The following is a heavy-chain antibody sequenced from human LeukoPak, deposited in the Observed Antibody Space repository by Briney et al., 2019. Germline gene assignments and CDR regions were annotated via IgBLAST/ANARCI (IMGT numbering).Heavy chain of an antibody. V-gene: IGHV3-7*01. CDR2: IKQDGSEK. CDR1: GFTFANYW. J-gene: IGHJ4*02. CDR3: ARDGRDGQNDF. Sequence: GGSLRLSCAASGFTFANYWMSWVRQAPGKGLEWMANIKQDGSEKKYVDYVKGRFTVSRENAKNSLSLEISSLRAEDTAVYYCARDGRDGQNDFWGQGTLVTVSS. D-gene: IGHD5-24*01.